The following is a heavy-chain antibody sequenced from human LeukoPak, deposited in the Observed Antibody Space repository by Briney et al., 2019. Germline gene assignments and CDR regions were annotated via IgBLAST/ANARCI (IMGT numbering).Heavy chain of an antibody. V-gene: IGHV4-59*01. CDR3: AREWNDCSSTSCFNWFDP. J-gene: IGHJ5*02. CDR2: IYYSGST. Sequence: SETLSLTCTVSGGSISSYYWSWIRQPPGKGLEWIGYIYYSGSTNYNPSLKSRVTISVDTSKNQFSLELSSVTAADTAVYYCAREWNDCSSTSCFNWFDPWGQGTLVTVSS. CDR1: GGSISSYY. D-gene: IGHD2-2*01.